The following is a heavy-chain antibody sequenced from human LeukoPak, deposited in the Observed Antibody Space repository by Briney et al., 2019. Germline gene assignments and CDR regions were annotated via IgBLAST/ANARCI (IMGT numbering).Heavy chain of an antibody. CDR3: ARDGMTNPWYFDL. Sequence: SETLSLTCTVSGGSISSYYWSWIRQPPGKGLEWIGYIYYSGSTNYNPSLKSRVTISVDTSKNQISLKLSSVTAADTAVYYCARDGMTNPWYFDLWGRGTLVTVSS. CDR2: IYYSGST. V-gene: IGHV4-59*01. D-gene: IGHD4-11*01. J-gene: IGHJ2*01. CDR1: GGSISSYY.